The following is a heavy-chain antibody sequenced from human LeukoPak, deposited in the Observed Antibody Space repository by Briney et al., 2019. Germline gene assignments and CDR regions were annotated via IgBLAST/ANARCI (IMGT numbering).Heavy chain of an antibody. V-gene: IGHV5-51*01. D-gene: IGHD3-9*01. CDR1: GYSFTSYW. Sequence: GESLKISCKGSGYSFTSYWIGWVRQMPGKGLEWMGIIYPGDSDTRYSPSFQGQVTISADKSTSTAYLQWSSLKASDTAMYYCARQDYDILTGYYLFDYWGQGTLVTVSS. CDR3: ARQDYDILTGYYLFDY. CDR2: IYPGDSDT. J-gene: IGHJ4*02.